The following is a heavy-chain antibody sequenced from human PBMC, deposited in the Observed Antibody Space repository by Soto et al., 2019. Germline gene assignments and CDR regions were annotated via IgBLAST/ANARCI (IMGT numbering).Heavy chain of an antibody. CDR1: GFTFSSYG. D-gene: IGHD5-12*01. CDR3: AKEIGGGYSGYEGGYFDY. V-gene: IGHV3-30*18. Sequence: PGGSLRLSCAGSGFTFSSYGMHWVRQAPGKGLEWVAVISYDGSNKYYADSVKGRFTISRDNSKNTLYLQMNSLRAEDTAVYYCAKEIGGGYSGYEGGYFDYWGQGTLVTVSS. J-gene: IGHJ4*02. CDR2: ISYDGSNK.